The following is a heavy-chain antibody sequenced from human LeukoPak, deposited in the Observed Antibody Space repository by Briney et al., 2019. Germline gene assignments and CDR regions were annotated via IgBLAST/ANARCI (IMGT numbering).Heavy chain of an antibody. CDR1: GFTFSSYW. J-gene: IGHJ6*04. CDR2: IKQDGSEK. CDR3: ARAADTMVRGVTVYYYYGMDV. V-gene: IGHV3-7*03. Sequence: GGSLRLSCAASGFTFSSYWMSWVRQALGKGLEWVANIKQDGSEKYYVDSVKGRFTISRDNAKNSLYLQMNSLRAEDTAVYYCARAADTMVRGVTVYYYYGMDVWGKGTTVTVSS. D-gene: IGHD3-10*01.